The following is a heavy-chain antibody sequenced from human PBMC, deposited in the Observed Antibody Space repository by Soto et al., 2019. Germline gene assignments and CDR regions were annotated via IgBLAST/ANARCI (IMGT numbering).Heavy chain of an antibody. CDR3: ARWYRRDGYNSLLVDY. V-gene: IGHV4-39*01. D-gene: IGHD5-12*01. Sequence: SETLSLTCTVSGGSISSSSYYWGWIRQPPGKGLEWIGSIYYSGSTYYNPSLKSRVTISVDTSKNQFSLKLSSVTAADTAVYYCARWYRRDGYNSLLVDYWGQGTLVTVSS. CDR1: GGSISSSSYY. CDR2: IYYSGST. J-gene: IGHJ4*02.